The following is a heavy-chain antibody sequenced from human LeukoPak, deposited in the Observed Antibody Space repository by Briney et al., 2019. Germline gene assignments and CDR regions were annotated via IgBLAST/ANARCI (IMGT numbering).Heavy chain of an antibody. J-gene: IGHJ4*02. Sequence: PSETLSLNCTVSGGSISSYYWSWIRQPPGKGLEWIGYIYYSGSTNYNPSLKSRVTISVDTSKNQFSLKLSSVTAADTAVYYCARSRTTYYYDPFDYWGQGTLVTVSS. CDR2: IYYSGST. CDR3: ARSRTTYYYDPFDY. V-gene: IGHV4-59*01. D-gene: IGHD3-22*01. CDR1: GGSISSYY.